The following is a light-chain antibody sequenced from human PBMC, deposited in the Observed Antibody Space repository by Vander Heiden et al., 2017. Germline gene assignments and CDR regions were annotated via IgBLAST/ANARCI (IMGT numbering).Light chain of an antibody. J-gene: IGLJ2*01. V-gene: IGLV3-21*02. CDR3: QVWDSSSDRVV. Sequence: SYVLTQPPSASAAPGQTATITCGGNNIGSKSVHWYQQKPGQAPVLVVYDDSDRPSGIPERFSGSNAGNTATLTISRVEAGDEADYYCQVWDSSSDRVVFGGGTKLTVL. CDR2: DDS. CDR1: NIGSKS.